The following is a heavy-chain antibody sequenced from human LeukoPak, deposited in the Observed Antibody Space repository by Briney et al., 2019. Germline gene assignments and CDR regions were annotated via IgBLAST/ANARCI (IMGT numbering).Heavy chain of an antibody. CDR1: GFTFSSYA. J-gene: IGHJ4*02. CDR3: ARGYRQLVPPYFGY. CDR2: ISSNGGST. D-gene: IGHD6-13*01. Sequence: PGGSLRLSCAASGFTFSSYAMHWVRQAPGKGLEYVSAISSNGGSTYYANSVKGRFTTSRDNSKNTLYLQMGSLRAEDMAVYYCARGYRQLVPPYFGYWGQGTLVTVSS. V-gene: IGHV3-64*01.